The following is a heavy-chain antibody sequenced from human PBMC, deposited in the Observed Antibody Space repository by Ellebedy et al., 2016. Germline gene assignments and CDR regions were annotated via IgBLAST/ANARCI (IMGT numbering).Heavy chain of an antibody. J-gene: IGHJ6*02. Sequence: SQTLSLTXXVSGGSIGSGGYSWSWIRQPPGKGLEWIGYIYHSGSTYYNPSLKSRVTISVDRSKNQFSLELNSVTAADTAVYYCARDPRLGGMDVWGQGTTVTVSS. D-gene: IGHD3-16*01. V-gene: IGHV4-30-2*01. CDR1: GGSIGSGGYS. CDR3: ARDPRLGGMDV. CDR2: IYHSGST.